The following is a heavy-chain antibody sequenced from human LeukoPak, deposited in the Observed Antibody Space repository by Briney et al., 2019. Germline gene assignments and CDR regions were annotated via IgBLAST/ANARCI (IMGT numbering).Heavy chain of an antibody. Sequence: GGSLRLSCAASGFIFHNFAIHWVRQAPGKGLDWVAVIANDGGKTHYADSVKGRFTISRDNSKNTLYLQMNSLRAEDTAVYYCAKDREGAYRGGFDYWGQGALVTVSS. CDR2: IANDGGKT. CDR1: GFIFHNFA. V-gene: IGHV3-30-3*01. J-gene: IGHJ4*02. D-gene: IGHD1-26*01. CDR3: AKDREGAYRGGFDY.